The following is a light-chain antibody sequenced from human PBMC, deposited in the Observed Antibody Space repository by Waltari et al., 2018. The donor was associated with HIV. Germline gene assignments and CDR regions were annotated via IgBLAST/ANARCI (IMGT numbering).Light chain of an antibody. CDR2: SYN. V-gene: IGLV1-44*01. J-gene: IGLJ1*01. CDR1: SSNIGSNT. Sequence: QSVLTQPPSASGTPGQRVTISCSESSSNIGSNTENWYQQLPGTAPKRLIYSYNQRPSGVPDRFSGSKSGTSASLAISGLQSEDEAHYYCASWDDSLNGYVFGTGTKVTVL. CDR3: ASWDDSLNGYV.